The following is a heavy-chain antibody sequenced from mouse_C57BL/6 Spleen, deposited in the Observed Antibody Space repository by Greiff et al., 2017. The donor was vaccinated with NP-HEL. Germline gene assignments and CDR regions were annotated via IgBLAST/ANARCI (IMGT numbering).Heavy chain of an antibody. D-gene: IGHD1-1*01. CDR3: AREGKNYYGSSYYFDY. V-gene: IGHV1-80*01. J-gene: IGHJ2*01. CDR2: IYPGDGDT. CDR1: GYAFSSYW. Sequence: VKLQESGAELVKPGASVKISCKASGYAFSSYWMNWVKQRPGKGLEWIGQIYPGDGDTNYNGKFKGKATLTADKSSSTAYMQLSSLTSEDSAVYFCAREGKNYYGSSYYFDYWGQGTTLTVSS.